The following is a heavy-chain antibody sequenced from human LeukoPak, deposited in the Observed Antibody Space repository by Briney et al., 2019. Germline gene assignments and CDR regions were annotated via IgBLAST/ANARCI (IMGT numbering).Heavy chain of an antibody. Sequence: GGSLRLSCAASGFTFNNDWINWARQAPGKGLEWVGRIKSAVDGGTTDYAAPVKGRFTVSRDDSKNTVYLQMNSLKTEDTAVYYCTTGGNVLVAGTRAFDIWGQGTMVTVSS. J-gene: IGHJ3*02. V-gene: IGHV3-15*07. D-gene: IGHD6-19*01. CDR2: IKSAVDGGTT. CDR3: TTGGNVLVAGTRAFDI. CDR1: GFTFNNDW.